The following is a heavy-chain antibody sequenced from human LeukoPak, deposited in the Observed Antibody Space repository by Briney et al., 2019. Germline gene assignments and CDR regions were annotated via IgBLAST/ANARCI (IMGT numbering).Heavy chain of an antibody. J-gene: IGHJ4*02. CDR1: GFTFGDYA. D-gene: IGHD1-14*01. CDR3: VKDNPLDY. Sequence: GGSLRLSCTASGFTFGDYAMSWVRQAPGKGLEWVAGIPYDGSQNSYADSVKGRFSISRDNSKSALYLQLSSLRPEDTAVYYCVKDNPLDYWGQGTLVIVSS. V-gene: IGHV3-30*04. CDR2: IPYDGSQN.